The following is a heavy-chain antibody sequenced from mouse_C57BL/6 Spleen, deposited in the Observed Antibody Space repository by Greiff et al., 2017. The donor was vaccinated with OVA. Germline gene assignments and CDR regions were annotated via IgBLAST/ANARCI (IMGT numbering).Heavy chain of an antibody. V-gene: IGHV1-82*01. D-gene: IGHD2-1*01. CDR3: AKSIYYGNSYAMDY. CDR1: GYAFSSSW. Sequence: VKLQESGPELVKPGASVKISCKASGYAFSSSWMNWVKQRPGKGLEWIGRIYPGDGDTNYNGKFKGKATLTADKSSSTAYMQLSSLTSEDSAVYFCAKSIYYGNSYAMDYWGQGTSVTVSS. J-gene: IGHJ4*01. CDR2: IYPGDGDT.